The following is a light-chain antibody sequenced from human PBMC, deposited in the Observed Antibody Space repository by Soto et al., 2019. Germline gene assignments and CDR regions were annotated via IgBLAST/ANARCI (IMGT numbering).Light chain of an antibody. Sequence: EIVLTQSPGTLSLSPGEGATLSCRASQSVGGTFLAWYQQKGGQAPRLLIHGASNRATGIPDRFSGSGSGTDFTLTISRLEPEDFAVYYCQQYGGSPRTFGQGTQVEVK. V-gene: IGKV3-20*01. CDR2: GAS. CDR1: QSVGGTF. J-gene: IGKJ1*01. CDR3: QQYGGSPRT.